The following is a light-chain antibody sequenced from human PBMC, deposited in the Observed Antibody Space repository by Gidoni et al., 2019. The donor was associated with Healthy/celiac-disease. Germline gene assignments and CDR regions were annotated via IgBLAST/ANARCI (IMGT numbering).Light chain of an antibody. Sequence: DIVMTQSTLSLPVTPGEPASISCRSSQSLLHSNGYNYLDWYLQKPGQSPQLLIYLGSNRASGVPDRFSCSGSGTYFTLKISRVEAEDVGVYYCMQALQTPWTFGQGTKVEIK. CDR2: LGS. CDR1: QSLLHSNGYNY. J-gene: IGKJ1*01. V-gene: IGKV2-28*01. CDR3: MQALQTPWT.